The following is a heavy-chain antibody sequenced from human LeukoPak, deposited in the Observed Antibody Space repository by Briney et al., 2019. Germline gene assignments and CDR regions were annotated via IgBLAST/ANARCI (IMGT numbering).Heavy chain of an antibody. CDR3: GRAGSHDRQTIDF. CDR1: GGTFSSYA. D-gene: IGHD1-26*01. J-gene: IGHJ4*02. Sequence: GASVKVSCKASGGTFSSYAINWVRQATGQGLEWMGWLNPNSDNTASAQSFQGRLTLTRNTSISTAYMELSSLRSEDTAIYYCGRAGSHDRQTIDFWGQGTLVSVSS. V-gene: IGHV1-8*02. CDR2: LNPNSDNT.